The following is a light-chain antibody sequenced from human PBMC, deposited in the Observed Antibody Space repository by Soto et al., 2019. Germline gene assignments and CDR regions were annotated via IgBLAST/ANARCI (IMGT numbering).Light chain of an antibody. CDR1: QSVSSY. Sequence: EIVLTQSPATLSLSPGERATLSCRASQSVSSYLAWYQQKPGQAPRLLIYDASNRATGIPARFSGSGSGTEFTLTISSVQSEDFAVYYCQQYDRWWTFGQGTKVDIK. CDR2: DAS. J-gene: IGKJ1*01. CDR3: QQYDRWWT. V-gene: IGKV3-11*01.